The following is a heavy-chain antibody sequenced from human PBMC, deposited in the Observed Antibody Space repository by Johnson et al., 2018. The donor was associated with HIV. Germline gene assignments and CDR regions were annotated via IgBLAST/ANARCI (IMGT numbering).Heavy chain of an antibody. CDR1: GFTVSINY. CDR2: IHSGGST. CDR3: ARIIIEYYYESSGGAFDI. V-gene: IGHV3-66*01. J-gene: IGHJ3*02. D-gene: IGHD3-22*01. Sequence: VQLVESGGGLVQPGGSLRLSCAASGFTVSINYITWVRQAPGKGLEWVSVIHSGGSTYYADSVEGRFTISRDNSKNTVLLQMNSLRAEDTALYYCARIIIEYYYESSGGAFDIWGQGTMITVSS.